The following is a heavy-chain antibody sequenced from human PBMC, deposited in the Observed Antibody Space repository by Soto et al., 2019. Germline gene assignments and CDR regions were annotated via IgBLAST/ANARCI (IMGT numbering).Heavy chain of an antibody. V-gene: IGHV1-2*02. D-gene: IGHD3-10*01. J-gene: IGHJ4*02. CDR3: ASPLITMVRGADY. CDR2: INPNSGGT. Sequence: ASVKVSCKASGYTFTGYYMHWVRQAPGQGLEWMGWINPNSGGTNYAQKFQGRVTMTRDTSISTAYMELSRLRSDDTAVYYCASPLITMVRGADYWGQGTLVTISS. CDR1: GYTFTGYY.